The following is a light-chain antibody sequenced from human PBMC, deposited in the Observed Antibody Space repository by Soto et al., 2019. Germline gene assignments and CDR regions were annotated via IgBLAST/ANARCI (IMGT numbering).Light chain of an antibody. J-gene: IGKJ1*01. CDR2: GAS. CDR1: QSVSSN. CDR3: QEDNYWPPWT. V-gene: IGKV3-15*01. Sequence: EIVLTQSPATLSVSPGERATLSCRASQSVSSNLAWDQQKPGQAPRLLIYGASTRATGIPARFSGSGSGTDFTLTVSSLPSEDFAVHSGQEDNYWPPWTSGHGTKV.